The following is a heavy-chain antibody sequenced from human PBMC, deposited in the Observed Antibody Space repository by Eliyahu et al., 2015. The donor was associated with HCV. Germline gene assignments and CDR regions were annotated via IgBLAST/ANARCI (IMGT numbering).Heavy chain of an antibody. CDR3: ARENGGNPNWFDP. Sequence: QVQLQESGPGLVKPSQTLSLTCTVXGXSIXSGGYYWSWIRQHPGKGLEWIGYIYYSGXTYYNPSLKSRVTISVDTSKNQFSLKLSSVTAADTAVYYCARENGGNPNWFDPWGQGTLVTVSS. D-gene: IGHD4-23*01. CDR1: GXSIXSGGYY. J-gene: IGHJ5*02. V-gene: IGHV4-31*03. CDR2: IYYSGXT.